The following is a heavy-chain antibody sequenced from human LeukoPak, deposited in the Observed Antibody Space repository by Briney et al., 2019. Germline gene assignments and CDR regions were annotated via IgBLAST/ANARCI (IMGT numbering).Heavy chain of an antibody. CDR1: GFTVSSNY. Sequence: PGGSLRLSCAASGFTVSSNYMSWVRQAPGKGLEWVSVIYSGGSTYYADSVKGRSTISRDNSKNTLYLQMNSLRAEDTAVYYCARANSSSWYPLYYFDYWGQGTLVTVSS. CDR2: IYSGGST. V-gene: IGHV3-53*01. CDR3: ARANSSSWYPLYYFDY. D-gene: IGHD6-13*01. J-gene: IGHJ4*02.